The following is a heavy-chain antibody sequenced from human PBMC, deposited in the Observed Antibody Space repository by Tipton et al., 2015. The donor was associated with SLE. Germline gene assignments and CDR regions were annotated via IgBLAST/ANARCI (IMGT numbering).Heavy chain of an antibody. D-gene: IGHD2-2*01. CDR1: GYSISSGYY. V-gene: IGHV4-31*03. Sequence: TLSLTCTVSGYSISSGYYWSWIRQHPGKGLEWIGYIYYSGSTYYNPSLKSRVTISVDTSKNQFSLKLSSVTAADTAVYYCASHSTHYCSSTSCYFDYWGQGTLVTVSS. CDR3: ASHSTHYCSSTSCYFDY. CDR2: IYYSGST. J-gene: IGHJ4*02.